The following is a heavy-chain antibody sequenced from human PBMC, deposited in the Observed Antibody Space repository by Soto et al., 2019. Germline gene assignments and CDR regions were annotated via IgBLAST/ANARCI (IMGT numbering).Heavy chain of an antibody. CDR2: INNSGST. J-gene: IGHJ6*02. CDR3: ARGLNYDFWSGYPSSYYYYGMDV. D-gene: IGHD3-3*01. Sequence: SETLSLTCAVYGGSFSGYYWSWIRQPPGKGLEWIGEINNSGSTNYNPSLKSRVTISVDTSKNQFSLKLSSVTAADTAVYYCARGLNYDFWSGYPSSYYYYGMDVWGQGTTVTVSS. CDR1: GGSFSGYY. V-gene: IGHV4-34*01.